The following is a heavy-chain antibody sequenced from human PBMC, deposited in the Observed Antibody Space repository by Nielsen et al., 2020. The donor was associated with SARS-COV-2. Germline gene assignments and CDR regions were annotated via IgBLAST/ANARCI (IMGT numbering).Heavy chain of an antibody. J-gene: IGHJ4*02. D-gene: IGHD3-22*01. Sequence: GESLKISCAASGFTFNNYGFYWVRQAPGKGLEWVASISYEGSKKYYGDSLTGRFTVSRDTSKNTVYLQMISLRVEDTAEYFCARSRGDSSGYYSNTHFDYWGQGIPVTVSS. CDR3: ARSRGDSSGYYSNTHFDY. V-gene: IGHV3-30*03. CDR1: GFTFNNYG. CDR2: ISYEGSKK.